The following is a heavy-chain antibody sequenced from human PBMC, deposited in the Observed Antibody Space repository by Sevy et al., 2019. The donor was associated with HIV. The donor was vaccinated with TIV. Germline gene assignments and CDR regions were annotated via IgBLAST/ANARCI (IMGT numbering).Heavy chain of an antibody. V-gene: IGHV3-30*03. Sequence: GGSLRLSCAASGFTFSSHGMHWVRQAPGKGLEWMAVISYDGNYKSYGDSVKGRFTISRDDSKNTLYLQMNSLRPDDTAVYYCARGGVRYNWNYVYWGQGTLVTVSS. D-gene: IGHD1-7*01. CDR3: ARGGVRYNWNYVY. CDR1: GFTFSSHG. J-gene: IGHJ4*02. CDR2: ISYDGNYK.